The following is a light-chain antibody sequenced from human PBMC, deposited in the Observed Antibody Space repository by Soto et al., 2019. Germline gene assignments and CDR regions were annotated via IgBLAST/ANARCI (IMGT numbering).Light chain of an antibody. CDR3: QQADSFPLS. V-gene: IGKV1-33*01. CDR2: DAS. J-gene: IGKJ4*01. Sequence: DIHMTQSPSSLSASVGDKVTITCQASQDINNYLNWYQQKPGKAPKLLIYDASHLETGVPSRFSGSGSGTDFTFAISSLQPEDFATYYCQQADSFPLSFGGGTKVEI. CDR1: QDINNY.